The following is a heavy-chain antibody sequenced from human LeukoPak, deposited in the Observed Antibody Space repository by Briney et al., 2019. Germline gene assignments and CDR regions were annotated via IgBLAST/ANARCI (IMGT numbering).Heavy chain of an antibody. CDR2: IYYSDST. CDR3: ARFPGSAEYRHYYYMDV. J-gene: IGHJ6*03. D-gene: IGHD2-15*01. V-gene: IGHV4-59*01. Sequence: SETLSLTCTVSGGSINNYYWSWIRQPAGKGLECIGYIYYSDSTNYNPSLKSRVTVSVDTSKNQFSLKLSSVTAADTAVYYCARFPGSAEYRHYYYMDVWGKGTTVTVSS. CDR1: GGSINNYY.